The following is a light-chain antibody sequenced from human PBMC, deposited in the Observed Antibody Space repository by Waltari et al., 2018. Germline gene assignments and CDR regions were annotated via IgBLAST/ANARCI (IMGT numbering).Light chain of an antibody. V-gene: IGLV1-40*01. CDR3: QSYYKILSAWV. Sequence: QSVLTQPPSVSGAPGQRVPVSCTGSTSNTGAGYDVQWYQQFPGRAPKLVIYANSDRPSGLPDRFSATKSGSSATLASTGLQAEDEADYYGQSYYKILSAWVFGGGTKLTVL. CDR1: TSNTGAGYD. CDR2: ANS. J-gene: IGLJ3*02.